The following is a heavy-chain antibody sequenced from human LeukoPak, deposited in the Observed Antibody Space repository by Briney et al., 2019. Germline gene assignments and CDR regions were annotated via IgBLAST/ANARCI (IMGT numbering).Heavy chain of an antibody. D-gene: IGHD2/OR15-2a*01. CDR1: GLAFSSYA. CDR2: ISGSGGST. Sequence: GGCLRVSRAAAGLAFSSYAMSWVRQAPGKDPRWVLAISGSGGSTYYGDSVKGRSTISRDNSEDTLYLQMNSLRGEDTAVYYCAKEAPLWYFDYWGQGTLVTDSS. J-gene: IGHJ4*02. CDR3: AKEAPLWYFDY. V-gene: IGHV3-23*01.